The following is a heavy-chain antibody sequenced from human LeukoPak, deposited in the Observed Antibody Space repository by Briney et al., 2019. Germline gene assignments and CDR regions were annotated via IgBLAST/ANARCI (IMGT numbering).Heavy chain of an antibody. J-gene: IGHJ4*02. CDR2: IYSGGST. CDR1: GFTVSSNY. CDR3: AKTFKINAYFDY. D-gene: IGHD3-16*01. Sequence: GGSLRLSCAASGFTVSSNYMSWVRQAPGKGLEWVSVIYSGGSTYYADSVKGRFTISRDNSKNTLYLQMNSLRAEDTAVYYCAKTFKINAYFDYWGQGTLVTVSS. V-gene: IGHV3-66*01.